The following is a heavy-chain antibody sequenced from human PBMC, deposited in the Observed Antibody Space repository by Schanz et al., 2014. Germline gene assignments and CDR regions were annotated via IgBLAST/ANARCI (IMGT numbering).Heavy chain of an antibody. Sequence: QVQLVQSGAEVKKPGASVKVSCKSSGYTFTDYHIHWVRQAPGQGLEYMGRINPNSGGTNVAQKLQGRVTRTRDTSISTVYMELSRLRSDDTAVYYGAREGTVIRGLSGWFDPWGQGTLVTVSS. V-gene: IGHV1-2*06. CDR2: INPNSGGT. CDR1: GYTFTDYH. D-gene: IGHD3-10*01. CDR3: AREGTVIRGLSGWFDP. J-gene: IGHJ5*02.